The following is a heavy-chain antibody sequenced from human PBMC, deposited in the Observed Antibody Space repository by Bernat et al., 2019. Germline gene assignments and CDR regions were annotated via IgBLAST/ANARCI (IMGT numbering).Heavy chain of an antibody. CDR2: INPNSGGT. J-gene: IGHJ4*02. CDR3: ARAGLAHSPTFDY. Sequence: QVQLVQSGAEVKKPGASVKVSCKASGYTFTGYYTHWVRQAPGQGLEWMGWINPNSGGTNYAQKFQGWVTMTRVTSISTAYMELSRLRSDDTAVYYCARAGLAHSPTFDYWGQGTLVTVSS. V-gene: IGHV1-2*04. D-gene: IGHD3-16*01. CDR1: GYTFTGYY.